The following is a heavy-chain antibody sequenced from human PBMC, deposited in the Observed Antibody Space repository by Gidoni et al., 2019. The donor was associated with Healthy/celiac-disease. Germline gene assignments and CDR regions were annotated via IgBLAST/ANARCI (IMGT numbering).Heavy chain of an antibody. CDR2: IYYSGST. J-gene: IGHJ3*02. Sequence: GYYWSWIRQHPGKGLEWIGYIYYSGSTYYNPSLKSRVTISVDTSKNQFSLKLSSVTAADTAVYYCASAGPGTMATITRSAAFDIWGQGTMVTVSS. CDR1: GYY. CDR3: ASAGPGTMATITRSAAFDI. D-gene: IGHD5-12*01. V-gene: IGHV4-31*02.